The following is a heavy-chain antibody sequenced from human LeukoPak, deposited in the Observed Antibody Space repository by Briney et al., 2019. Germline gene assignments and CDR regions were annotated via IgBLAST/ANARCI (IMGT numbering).Heavy chain of an antibody. D-gene: IGHD1-26*01. CDR1: GGSISSYY. V-gene: IGHV4-59*01. Sequence: SETLSLTCTVSGGSISSYYWSWIRQPPGKGLEWIGYIYYSGSTNYNPSLKSRVTISVDTSKSQFSLKLSSVTAADTAVYYCARAYSGSNGAFDIWGQGTMVTVSS. J-gene: IGHJ3*02. CDR2: IYYSGST. CDR3: ARAYSGSNGAFDI.